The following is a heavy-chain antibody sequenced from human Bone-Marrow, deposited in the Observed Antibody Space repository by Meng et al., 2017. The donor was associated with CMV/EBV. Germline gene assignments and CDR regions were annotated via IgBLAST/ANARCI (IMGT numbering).Heavy chain of an antibody. V-gene: IGHV3-23*01. CDR1: GFTFSSYA. J-gene: IGHJ4*02. D-gene: IGHD3-3*01. CDR2: ISGSGGST. Sequence: GEYLKISCAASGFTFSSYAMSWVRQAPGKGLEWVSAISGSGGSTYYADSVKGRFTISRDNSKNTLYLQMNSLRAEDTAVYYCAKSPLRFLEWLSSFDYWGQGTLVTVSS. CDR3: AKSPLRFLEWLSSFDY.